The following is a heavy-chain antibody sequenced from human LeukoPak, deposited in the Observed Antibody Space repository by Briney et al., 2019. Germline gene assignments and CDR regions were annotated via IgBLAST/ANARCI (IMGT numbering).Heavy chain of an antibody. CDR2: IWYNGSNK. Sequence: PGRSLRLSCAASGFTFSSYGMHWVRQAPGKGLEWVAVIWYNGSNKYYADSVKGRFTISRDNSKNTLYLQMNSLRAEDTAVHYCARDQDSSGWLDYWGQGTLVTVSS. J-gene: IGHJ4*02. D-gene: IGHD6-19*01. CDR3: ARDQDSSGWLDY. V-gene: IGHV3-33*01. CDR1: GFTFSSYG.